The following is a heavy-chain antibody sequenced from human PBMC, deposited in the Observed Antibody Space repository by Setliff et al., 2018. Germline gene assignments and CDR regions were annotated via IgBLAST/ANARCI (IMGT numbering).Heavy chain of an antibody. D-gene: IGHD3-16*01. CDR2: INHSGST. CDR1: GGSFSGYY. J-gene: IGHJ4*02. CDR3: ARLRGAFDY. V-gene: IGHV4-34*01. Sequence: PSETLSLTCAVYGGSFSGYYWSWIRQPPGKGLEWIGEINHSGSTNCNPSLKSRVTISVDTSKNQFSLRLNSATAAVTAVYYCARLRGAFDYWGQGTLVTVSS.